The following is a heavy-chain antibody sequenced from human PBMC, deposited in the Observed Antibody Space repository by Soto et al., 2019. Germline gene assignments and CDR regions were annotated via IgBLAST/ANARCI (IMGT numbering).Heavy chain of an antibody. J-gene: IGHJ4*02. D-gene: IGHD3-22*01. Sequence: GGSLRLSCSASGFTFSSYAMHWVRQAPGKGLEYVSAISSNGGSTYYADSVKGRFTISRDNSKNTLYLQMSSLRAEETAVSYFAMIVVCWGEGTLVTVAS. V-gene: IGHV3-64D*06. CDR1: GFTFSSYA. CDR3: AMIVVC. CDR2: ISSNGGST.